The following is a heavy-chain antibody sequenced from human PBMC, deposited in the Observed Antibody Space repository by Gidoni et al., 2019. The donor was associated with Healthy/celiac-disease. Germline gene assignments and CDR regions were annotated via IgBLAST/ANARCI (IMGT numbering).Heavy chain of an antibody. V-gene: IGHV4-30-2*05. Sequence: TYYNPSLKSRVTISVDTSKNQFSLKLSSVTAADTAVYYCARERLEGDGSILDYWGQGTLVTVSS. J-gene: IGHJ4*02. D-gene: IGHD1-26*01. CDR2: T. CDR3: ARERLEGDGSILDY.